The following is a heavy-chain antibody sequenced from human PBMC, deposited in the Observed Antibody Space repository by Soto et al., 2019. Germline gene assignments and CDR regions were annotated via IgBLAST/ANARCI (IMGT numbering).Heavy chain of an antibody. CDR2: INTGNGNT. V-gene: IGHV1-3*04. D-gene: IGHD1-26*01. Sequence: ASVKVSCKASGYTFIFYAMHWVRQAPGQRLEWMGWINTGNGNTKYSQNFQDRVTITRDTSASTAYMELSSLRSEDTAVYYCARGLGLYYFDYWGQGTLVTVSS. J-gene: IGHJ4*02. CDR1: GYTFIFYA. CDR3: ARGLGLYYFDY.